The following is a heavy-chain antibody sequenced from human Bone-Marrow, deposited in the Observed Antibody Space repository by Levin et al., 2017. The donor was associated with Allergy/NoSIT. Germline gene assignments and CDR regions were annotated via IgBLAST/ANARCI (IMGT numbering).Heavy chain of an antibody. V-gene: IGHV4-34*01. J-gene: IGHJ4*02. CDR2: INHSGST. Sequence: PSETLSLTCAVYGGSFSGYYWSWIRQPPGKGLEWIGEINHSGSTNYNPSLKSRVTISVDTSKNQFSLKLSSVTAADTAVYYCARRDDSSESHPKYEPFDYWGQGTLVTVSS. CDR1: GGSFSGYY. D-gene: IGHD6-25*01. CDR3: ARRDDSSESHPKYEPFDY.